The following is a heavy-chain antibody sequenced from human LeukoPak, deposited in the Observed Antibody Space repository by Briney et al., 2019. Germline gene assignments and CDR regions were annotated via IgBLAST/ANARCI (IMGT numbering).Heavy chain of an antibody. D-gene: IGHD3-10*01. Sequence: GGSLRLSCAASGFTFSSYSMNWVRQAPGKGLEWVSSISSSSSYIYYADSVKGRFTISRDNAKNSLYLQMNSLRAEDTAVYYCARQNIMVRGVMPFDPWGQGTLVTVSS. CDR3: ARQNIMVRGVMPFDP. V-gene: IGHV3-21*01. J-gene: IGHJ5*02. CDR1: GFTFSSYS. CDR2: ISSSSSYI.